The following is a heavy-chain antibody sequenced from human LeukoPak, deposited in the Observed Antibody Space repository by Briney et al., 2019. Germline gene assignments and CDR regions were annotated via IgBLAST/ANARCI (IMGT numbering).Heavy chain of an antibody. CDR1: GFTFSTYA. J-gene: IGHJ4*02. Sequence: GGSLRLSCAASGFTFSTYAMTWVRQAPGKGREGISDISGGGGVTYYADSVRGRFTISRDNYKDTLYLQMNSLRAEDTAVYYCAKHELPVVEGLRYYFDYRGQGTLVTVSP. CDR3: AKHELPVVEGLRYYFDY. CDR2: ISGGGGVT. V-gene: IGHV3-23*01. D-gene: IGHD1-7*01.